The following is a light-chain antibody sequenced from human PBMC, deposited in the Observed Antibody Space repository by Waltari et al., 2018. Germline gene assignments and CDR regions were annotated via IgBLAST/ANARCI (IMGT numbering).Light chain of an antibody. CDR3: HQRTSWPLT. V-gene: IGKV3-11*01. CDR1: QSVTTS. J-gene: IGKJ4*01. Sequence: EIVLTQSPATLSLSPGERAPLSCRASQSVTTSLAWYQQKPGQAPRLLIFDASDRATGVPARFSGSGSGTDFTLTISSLEPEDFAVYFCHQRTSWPLTFGGGTQVEFK. CDR2: DAS.